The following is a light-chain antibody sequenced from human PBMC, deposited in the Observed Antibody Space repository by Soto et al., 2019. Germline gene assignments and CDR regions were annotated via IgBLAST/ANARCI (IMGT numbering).Light chain of an antibody. Sequence: EIVLTQSPGTLSLSPGERATLSCRASQIVSTTYLAWYQQKPGQAPRLLICGSSSRAPGIPDRFSGSGSGTDFTLTISRLEPEDFAVYYCQQYGSSPMYTFGQGTKLEI. CDR3: QQYGSSPMYT. CDR2: GSS. V-gene: IGKV3-20*01. J-gene: IGKJ2*01. CDR1: QIVSTTY.